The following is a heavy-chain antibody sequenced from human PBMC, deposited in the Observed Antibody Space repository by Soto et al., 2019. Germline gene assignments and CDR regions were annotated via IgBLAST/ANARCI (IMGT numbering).Heavy chain of an antibody. CDR2: IYDDGNT. J-gene: IGHJ4*02. CDR1: GFTVSRS. V-gene: IGHV3-53*02. CDR3: ARDASGPFDY. Sequence: EVQLVETGGGLIQPGGSLKLSCAATGFTVSRSMSWVRQAPRRGLECVSFIYDDGNTYYTDSVKGRFTISRDISKNTLYLQMDSLRVEDTAVYFCARDASGPFDYWGQGTPVTVSS. D-gene: IGHD6-25*01.